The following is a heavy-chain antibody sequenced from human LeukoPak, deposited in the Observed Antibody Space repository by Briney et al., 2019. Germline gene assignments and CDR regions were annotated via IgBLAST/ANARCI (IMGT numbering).Heavy chain of an antibody. CDR1: GGSISSSNW. Sequence: SETLSLTCAVSGGSISSSNWWSWVRQPPGKGLEWIGEIYHSGSTNYNPSLKSRVTISVDKSKNQFSLKLSSVTAADTAVYYCAGGGMLTYYYDSSGYYLWPGVLDYWGQGTLVTVSS. CDR2: IYHSGST. CDR3: AGGGMLTYYYDSSGYYLWPGVLDY. V-gene: IGHV4-4*02. D-gene: IGHD3-22*01. J-gene: IGHJ4*02.